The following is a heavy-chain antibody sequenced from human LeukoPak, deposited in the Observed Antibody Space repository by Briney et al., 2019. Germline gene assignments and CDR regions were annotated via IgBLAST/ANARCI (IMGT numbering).Heavy chain of an antibody. V-gene: IGHV1-2*02. CDR1: GYTLTGYY. CDR3: ARIRTASNIIWNYALDY. CDR2: INPNSGGS. D-gene: IGHD1-7*01. Sequence: ASVKVSCKASGYTLTGYYMHWVRQAPGQGLELMGWINPNSGGSNYAQKFQGRVTMTRDTSITTTYMELSSLRSDDTAMYFCARIRTASNIIWNYALDYWGQGTLITVSS. J-gene: IGHJ4*02.